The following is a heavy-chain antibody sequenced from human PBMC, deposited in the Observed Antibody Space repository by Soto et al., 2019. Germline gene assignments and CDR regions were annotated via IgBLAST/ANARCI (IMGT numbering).Heavy chain of an antibody. J-gene: IGHJ4*02. CDR1: GGSFSGYY. CDR3: ARGQVVAAQH. CDR2: INHSGST. V-gene: IGHV4-34*01. D-gene: IGHD2-15*01. Sequence: TSETLSLTCAVYGGSFSGYYWSWIRQPPGKGLEWIGDINHSGSTNYNPSLKSRVTISVDRSKNQFSLKLSSVTAADTAVYYCARGQVVAAQHWGQGTLVTVSS.